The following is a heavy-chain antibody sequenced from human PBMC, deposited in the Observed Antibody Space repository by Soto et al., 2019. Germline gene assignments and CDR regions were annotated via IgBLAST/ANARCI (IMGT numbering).Heavy chain of an antibody. CDR1: WGTFSSLD. V-gene: IGHV1-69*06. CDR2: IIPISETT. CDR3: ARALLSHSYDSGGYDPYFHAMDV. J-gene: IGHJ6*02. D-gene: IGHD3-22*01. Sequence: VKMSCEESWGTFSSLDINWVRQAPGQGLEWMVGIIPISETTNYAQIFQGRVSIVADKSTSTAYMELSRLRSEDTAVYYCARALLSHSYDSGGYDPYFHAMDVWGQGTPVTV.